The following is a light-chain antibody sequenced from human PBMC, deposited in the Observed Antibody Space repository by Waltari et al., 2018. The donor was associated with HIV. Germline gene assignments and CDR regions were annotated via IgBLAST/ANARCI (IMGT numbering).Light chain of an antibody. CDR1: SSDVGSYNL. CDR2: EVS. J-gene: IGLJ3*02. Sequence: QSALTQPASVSGSPGQSITISCTGTSSDVGSYNLVSWYQQHPGKDPKLMIYEVSKRPYGVSNRFSCSKSCNTASLKISGLQAVDEADYYFCSYAGSSTFGVFGGGTKLTVL. CDR3: CSYAGSSTFGV. V-gene: IGLV2-23*02.